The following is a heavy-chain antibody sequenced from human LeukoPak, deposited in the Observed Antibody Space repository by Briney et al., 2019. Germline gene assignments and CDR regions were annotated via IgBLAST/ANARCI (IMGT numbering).Heavy chain of an antibody. V-gene: IGHV3-23*01. CDR3: AKTGTPWYYFDY. CDR1: GFTFSSYA. Sequence: PGGSLRLSCAASGFTFSSYAMSWVRQAPGKGLEWVSAISGSGGSTYCADSVKGRFTISRDNSKNTLYLQMNSLIAEGTAVYYCAKTGTPWYYFDYWGQGTLVTVSS. D-gene: IGHD6-13*01. J-gene: IGHJ4*02. CDR2: ISGSGGST.